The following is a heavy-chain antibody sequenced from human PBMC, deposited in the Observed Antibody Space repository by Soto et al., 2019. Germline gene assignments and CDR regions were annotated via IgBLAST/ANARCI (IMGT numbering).Heavy chain of an antibody. CDR3: SGSYGAANYYYGMDV. CDR2: ISYDGSHK. CDR1: GFTFSSYP. D-gene: IGHD3-16*01. Sequence: QVPLVESGGGVVQPGRSLRLSCAASGFTFSSYPMHWVRQAPGKGLEWVALISYDGSHKYYADSVKGRFTISRDNSKNTLYLQMNSLRAEDTAVYYCSGSYGAANYYYGMDVWGQGTTVTVSS. V-gene: IGHV3-30-3*01. J-gene: IGHJ6*02.